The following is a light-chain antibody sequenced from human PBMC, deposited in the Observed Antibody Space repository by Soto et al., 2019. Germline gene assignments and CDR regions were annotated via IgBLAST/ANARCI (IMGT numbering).Light chain of an antibody. CDR2: DVG. CDR1: SSDVGDYNY. Sequence: QSALTQPASVSGSPGQSITISCTGSSSDVGDYNYVSWYQQHPGEAPKLMLFDVGNRPSGVSNRFSGSKSGNTASLTISGRQAEDEADYYCSSYTSSSPWVFGGGTKVTVL. J-gene: IGLJ3*02. V-gene: IGLV2-14*03. CDR3: SSYTSSSPWV.